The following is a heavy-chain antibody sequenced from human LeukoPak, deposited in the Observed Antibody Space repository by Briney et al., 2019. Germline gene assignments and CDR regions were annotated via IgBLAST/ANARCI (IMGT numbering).Heavy chain of an antibody. CDR1: GFTFSSYA. Sequence: GGTLRLSCAASGFTFSSYAMSWVRQAPGKGLEWVSTISGSGGSTYYADSVKGRFSISRDNSKHTLDLEMNSLRVDDTAVYYCATRVGTKSSPFDYWGQGTLVTVSS. V-gene: IGHV3-23*01. CDR2: ISGSGGST. D-gene: IGHD1-26*01. J-gene: IGHJ4*02. CDR3: ATRVGTKSSPFDY.